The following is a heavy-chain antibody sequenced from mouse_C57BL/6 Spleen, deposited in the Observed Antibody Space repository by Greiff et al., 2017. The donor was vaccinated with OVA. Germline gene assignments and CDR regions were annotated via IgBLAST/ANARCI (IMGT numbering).Heavy chain of an antibody. CDR1: GFTFSDYG. D-gene: IGHD2-5*01. V-gene: IGHV5-17*01. J-gene: IGHJ1*03. CDR3: ARDSNYRYFDV. Sequence: EVQLVESGGGLVKPGGSLKLSCAASGFTFSDYGMHWVRQAPEKGLEWVAYISSGSSTIYYANTVKGRFTISRDNAKNTLFLQMTSLRSEDTAMYYCARDSNYRYFDVWGTGTTVTVSS. CDR2: ISSGSSTI.